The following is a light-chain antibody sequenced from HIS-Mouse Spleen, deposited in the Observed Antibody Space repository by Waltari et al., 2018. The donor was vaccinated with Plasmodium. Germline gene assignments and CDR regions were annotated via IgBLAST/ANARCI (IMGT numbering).Light chain of an antibody. CDR3: QVWDSSSDHYV. Sequence: SYVLTQPPSVSVAPGQTARITCGGNNIGSKSVHWYQQKPGQAPGLVVYDDSDRPSGITERFSGSNSGNTATLTISRVEAGDEADYYCQVWDSSSDHYVFGTGTKVTVL. J-gene: IGLJ1*01. V-gene: IGLV3-21*02. CDR2: DDS. CDR1: NIGSKS.